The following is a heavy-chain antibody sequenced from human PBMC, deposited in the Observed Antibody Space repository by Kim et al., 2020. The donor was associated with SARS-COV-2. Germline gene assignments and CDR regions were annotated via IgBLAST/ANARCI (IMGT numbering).Heavy chain of an antibody. CDR2: GGNI. J-gene: IGHJ4*02. V-gene: IGHV3-23*01. CDR3: ARRNYFDY. Sequence: GGNIFYADSVKGRFTISRDTSQNTLYLQMNSLRAEDTAVYFCARRNYFDYWGQGTLVTVSS.